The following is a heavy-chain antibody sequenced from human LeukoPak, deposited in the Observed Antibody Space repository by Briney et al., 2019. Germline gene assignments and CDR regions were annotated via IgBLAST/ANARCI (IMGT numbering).Heavy chain of an antibody. CDR3: AREVSYGVHYYYYMDV. V-gene: IGHV3-30*04. D-gene: IGHD5-18*01. CDR1: GFTFSSYA. J-gene: IGHJ6*03. CDR2: ISYDGSNK. Sequence: GGSLRLSCAASGFTFSSYAMHWVRQAPGKGLEWVAVISYDGSNKYYADSVKGRFTISRDNSKNTLYLQMNSLRAEDTAVYYCAREVSYGVHYYYYMDVWGKGTTVTVSS.